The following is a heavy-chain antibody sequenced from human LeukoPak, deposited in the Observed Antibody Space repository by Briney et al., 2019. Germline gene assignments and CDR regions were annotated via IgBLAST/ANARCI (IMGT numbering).Heavy chain of an antibody. D-gene: IGHD2-2*02. J-gene: IGHJ5*02. Sequence: GGSLRLSCAASGFTFSSYAMSWVRQAPGKGLEWVSAISGSGGSTYYADSVKGRFTISRDNSKNTLYLQMNSLRAEDTAVYYCARYCSSTSCYTVNWFDPWGQGTLVTVSS. CDR2: ISGSGGST. CDR3: ARYCSSTSCYTVNWFDP. CDR1: GFTFSSYA. V-gene: IGHV3-23*01.